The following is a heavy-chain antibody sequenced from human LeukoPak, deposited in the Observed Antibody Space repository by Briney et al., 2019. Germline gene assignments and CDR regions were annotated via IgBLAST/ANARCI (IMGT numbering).Heavy chain of an antibody. CDR1: GDSISSGDYY. Sequence: SETLSLTCTVSGDSISSGDYYWSWIRQPPGKGLEWIGYIYYSGSTYYKPSLKSRVTISVDTSKNQFSLKLSSVTAADTAVYYCARGLLFYYMDVWGKGTTVTVSS. CDR2: IYYSGST. V-gene: IGHV4-30-4*08. J-gene: IGHJ6*03. CDR3: ARGLLFYYMDV. D-gene: IGHD2-2*01.